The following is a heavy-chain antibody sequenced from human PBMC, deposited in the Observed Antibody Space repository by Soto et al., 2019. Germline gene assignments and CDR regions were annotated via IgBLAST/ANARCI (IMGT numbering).Heavy chain of an antibody. CDR3: ARGPGGPDGPGDY. CDR2: INAGNGNT. V-gene: IGHV1-3*01. Sequence: ASVKVSCKASGYTFTSYAMHWVRQAHGQRLEWMGWINAGNGNTKYSQKFQGRVTITRDTSASTAYMELSSLRSEDTAVYYCARGPGGPDGPGDYWGQGTLVTVSS. CDR1: GYTFTSYA. D-gene: IGHD2-15*01. J-gene: IGHJ4*02.